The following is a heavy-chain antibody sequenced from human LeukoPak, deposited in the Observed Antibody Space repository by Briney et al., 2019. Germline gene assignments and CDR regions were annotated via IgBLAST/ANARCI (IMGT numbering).Heavy chain of an antibody. CDR2: IYTSGST. J-gene: IGHJ4*02. CDR3: ARQPGIAAAGQGNYFDY. Sequence: SETLSLTCTVSGGSISSYYWSWIRQPAGKGLEWIGRIYTSGSTNYNPSLKSRVTMPVDTSKNQFSLKLSSVTAADTAVYYCARQPGIAAAGQGNYFDYWGQGTLVTVSS. D-gene: IGHD6-13*01. CDR1: GGSISSYY. V-gene: IGHV4-4*07.